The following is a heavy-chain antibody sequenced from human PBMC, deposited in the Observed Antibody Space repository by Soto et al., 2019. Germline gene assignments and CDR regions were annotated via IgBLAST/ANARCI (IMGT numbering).Heavy chain of an antibody. V-gene: IGHV1-69*01. CDR2: IIPIFGTA. J-gene: IGHJ6*02. CDR1: GDTFSSYA. Sequence: QVQLVQSGAEVKKPGSSVKVSCKASGDTFSSYAISWVRQAPGQGLEWMGGIIPIFGTAKYTHKFQGRVTITADDSTSTAYMELSSLRTEHTAVYYGAIKYGSGIAVGYYYYYYGMDVWGQGTTVTVS. CDR3: AIKYGSGIAVGYYYYYYGMDV. D-gene: IGHD3-10*01.